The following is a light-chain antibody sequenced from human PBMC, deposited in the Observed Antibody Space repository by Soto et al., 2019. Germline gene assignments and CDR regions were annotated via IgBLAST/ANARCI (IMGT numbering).Light chain of an antibody. Sequence: IETPHSQSSLSAAVGARVRTNGLASQSISSYLNWYQQKPGKAPKLLIYAASSLQSGVPSRFSGSGSGTDFTLTISSLQPEDFATYYCQKSYSTPWTCGQGNTGDIK. CDR2: AAS. V-gene: IGKV1-39*01. CDR3: QKSYSTPWT. CDR1: QSISSY. J-gene: IGKJ1*01.